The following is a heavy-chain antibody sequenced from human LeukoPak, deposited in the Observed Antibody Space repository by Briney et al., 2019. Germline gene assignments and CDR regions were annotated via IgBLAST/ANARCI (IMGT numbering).Heavy chain of an antibody. J-gene: IGHJ6*02. CDR1: GFRFSSYW. D-gene: IGHD3-10*01. CDR2: INQDGTEK. V-gene: IGHV3-7*01. Sequence: GGSLRLSCAASGFRFSSYWMSWVRQAPGKGLEWVANINQDGTEKYYVDSVKGRFTISRDNAKNSLYLQMNSLRAEDTAIYYCARDQGAGTYRSYGMDVWGQGTSVTVSS. CDR3: ARDQGAGTYRSYGMDV.